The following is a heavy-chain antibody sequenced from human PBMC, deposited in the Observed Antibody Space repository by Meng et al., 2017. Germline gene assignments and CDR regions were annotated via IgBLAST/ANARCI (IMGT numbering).Heavy chain of an antibody. Sequence: QGRLKESGPGLLKPSPTLSLTCTVSGGSISSGGYYWSWIRQHPGKGLEWIGYIYYSGSTYYNPSLKSLVTISVDTSKNQFSLKLSSVTAADTAVYYCARADRRVGSYGPNWFDPWGQGTLVTVSS. CDR3: ARADRRVGSYGPNWFDP. D-gene: IGHD5-18*01. CDR1: GGSISSGGYY. J-gene: IGHJ5*02. CDR2: IYYSGST. V-gene: IGHV4-31*01.